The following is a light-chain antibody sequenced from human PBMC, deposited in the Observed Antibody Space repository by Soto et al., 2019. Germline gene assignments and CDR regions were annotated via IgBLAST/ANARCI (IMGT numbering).Light chain of an antibody. CDR2: KAS. J-gene: IGKJ2*01. CDR3: QQYNSYPYT. V-gene: IGKV1-5*03. Sequence: DIQMTQSPSTLSASVGDRVTITCRASQSIGSWLAWHQQKPGKAPKVLIYKASSLESGVPSRFSGSGSGTECTLTISSLQPDDFAAYYCQQYNSYPYTFGQGTKLEIK. CDR1: QSIGSW.